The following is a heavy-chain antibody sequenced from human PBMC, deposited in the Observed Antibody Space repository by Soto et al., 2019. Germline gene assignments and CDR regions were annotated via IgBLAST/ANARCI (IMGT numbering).Heavy chain of an antibody. CDR3: ASGIQLWLRRINSGYSG. V-gene: IGHV1-69*12. CDR1: GGTFSTYA. D-gene: IGHD5-18*01. J-gene: IGHJ4*02. Sequence: QVQLVQSGAEVKKPESSVKVSCKAPGGTFSTYAISWVRQAPGQGLEWMGGIIPMFGTANYAQRFQDRVTITADESTNTVYMALSSLRSEDTAVYLCASGIQLWLRRINSGYSGWGQGTLVTVSS. CDR2: IIPMFGTA.